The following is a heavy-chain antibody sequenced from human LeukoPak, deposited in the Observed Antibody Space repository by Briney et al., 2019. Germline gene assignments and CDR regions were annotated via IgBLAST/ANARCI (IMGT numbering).Heavy chain of an antibody. CDR2: IYHSGTT. CDR3: ASCLFDYYYFDL. J-gene: IGHJ4*02. Sequence: PSETLSLTCAVSGDSITSHNWWCGVRQSPGKGLEGKWAIYHSGTTNYSPSLKSRVTLSVDKSKNQLALRLTSVTAADTAVYFCASCLFDYYYFDLWGQGTLVTVSS. V-gene: IGHV4-4*02. CDR1: GDSITSHNW. D-gene: IGHD3-10*01.